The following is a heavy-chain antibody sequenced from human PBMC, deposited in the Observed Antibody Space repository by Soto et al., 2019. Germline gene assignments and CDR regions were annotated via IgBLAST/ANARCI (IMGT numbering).Heavy chain of an antibody. CDR1: GFTFSGSE. V-gene: IGHV3-73*02. Sequence: EVQLVESGGGLVQPGGSLKLSCVASGFTFSGSEMHWVRQASGKGLEWVGRIRSKANSYATAYAASVKGRFTIARDDSQNTAYLQMNSLKTEDTAVYYCTRPPGEDYWGQGTLVTVSS. J-gene: IGHJ4*02. CDR2: IRSKANSYAT. D-gene: IGHD2-21*01. CDR3: TRPPGEDY.